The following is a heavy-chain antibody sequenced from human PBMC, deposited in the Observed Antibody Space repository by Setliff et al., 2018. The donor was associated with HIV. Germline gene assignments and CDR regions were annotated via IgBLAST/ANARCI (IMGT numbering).Heavy chain of an antibody. V-gene: IGHV1-46*02. CDR1: GYTFNSYY. Sequence: ASVKVSCKASGYTFNSYYIHWVREAPGQGLEWMGVINPRGGSTSYAQKFQDRSTMTRDTSINTVYLELSSLRSDDTAVYFCARDGEYQVLHYYYSGMDVWGQGTTVTVSS. CDR3: ARDGEYQVLHYYYSGMDV. D-gene: IGHD2-2*01. CDR2: INPRGGST. J-gene: IGHJ6*02.